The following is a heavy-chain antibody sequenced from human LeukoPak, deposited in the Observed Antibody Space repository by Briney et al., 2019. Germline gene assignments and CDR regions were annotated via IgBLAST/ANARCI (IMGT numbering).Heavy chain of an antibody. Sequence: GGSLRLSCAASGFTFSNAWMSWVRQAPGKGLEWVSAISGSGGSTYYADSVKGRFTISRDNSKNTLYLQMNSLRAEDTAVYYCAKSSITMVRGVTDYWGQGTLVTVSS. V-gene: IGHV3-23*01. CDR3: AKSSITMVRGVTDY. CDR2: ISGSGGST. D-gene: IGHD3-10*01. J-gene: IGHJ4*02. CDR1: GFTFSNAW.